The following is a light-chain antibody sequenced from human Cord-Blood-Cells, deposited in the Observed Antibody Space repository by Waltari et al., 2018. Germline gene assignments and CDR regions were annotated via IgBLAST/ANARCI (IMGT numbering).Light chain of an antibody. Sequence: SSELTQDPAVSVALGQTVRITCTGDSLISYYASWYQQKPGQAPVLVIYGKNNRPSGIPDRFSGSSSGNTASLTITGAQAEDEADYYCNSRDSSGNHLVFGGGTKLTVL. CDR1: SLISYY. J-gene: IGLJ3*02. CDR3: NSRDSSGNHLV. CDR2: GKN. V-gene: IGLV3-19*01.